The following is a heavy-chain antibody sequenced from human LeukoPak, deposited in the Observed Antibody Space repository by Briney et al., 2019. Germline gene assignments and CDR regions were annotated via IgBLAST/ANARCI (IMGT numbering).Heavy chain of an antibody. CDR3: ARSPLAFYDSSGYPRVWFDP. CDR1: GGSISSSSYY. Sequence: SETLSLTCTVSGGSISSSSYYWGWIRQPPGKGLEWIGGIYYSGSTYYNPSLKSRVTISVDTSKNQFSLKLSSVTAADTAVYYCARSPLAFYDSSGYPRVWFDPWGQGTLVTVSS. J-gene: IGHJ5*02. D-gene: IGHD3-22*01. CDR2: IYYSGST. V-gene: IGHV4-39*07.